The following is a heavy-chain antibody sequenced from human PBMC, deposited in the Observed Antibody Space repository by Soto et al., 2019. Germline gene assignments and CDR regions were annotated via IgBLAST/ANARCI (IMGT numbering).Heavy chain of an antibody. CDR1: GGSFSGYY. Sequence: SETLSLTCAVYGGSFSGYYWSLIRQPPGKGLEWIGEINHSGSTNYNPSLKSRVTISVDTSKNQFSLKLSSVTAADTAVYYCARIRLGGLPIYYYYYGMEVWGEGTKVTVSS. J-gene: IGHJ6*04. CDR2: INHSGST. V-gene: IGHV4-34*01. D-gene: IGHD3-16*01. CDR3: ARIRLGGLPIYYYYYGMEV.